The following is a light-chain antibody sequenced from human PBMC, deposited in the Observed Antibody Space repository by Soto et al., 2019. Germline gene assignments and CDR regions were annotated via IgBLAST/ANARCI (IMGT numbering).Light chain of an antibody. J-gene: IGLJ3*02. CDR3: AAWDDTLHAL. V-gene: IGLV1-44*01. CDR1: SSNVGGNP. Sequence: QLVLTQPPSASGTPGQRVTISCSGSSSNVGGNPVNWYQQLPGAAPKLLIYNTNQRPSGVPDRFSGSKSGTLASLAIRGLQSEDEADYYCAAWDDTLHALFGGGTKVTVL. CDR2: NTN.